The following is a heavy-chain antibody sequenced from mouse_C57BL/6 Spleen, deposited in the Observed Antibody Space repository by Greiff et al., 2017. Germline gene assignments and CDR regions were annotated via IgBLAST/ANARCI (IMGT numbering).Heavy chain of an antibody. CDR2: IDPNSGGT. V-gene: IGHV1-72*01. J-gene: IGHJ4*01. Sequence: QVQLQQPGAELVKPGASVKLSCKASGYTFTSYWMHWVKQRPGRGLEGIGRIDPNSGGTKYNEKFKSKATLTVDKPSSTAYMQLSSLTSEDSAVYYCARSGYYGSSPYYAMDYWGQGTSVTVSS. CDR3: ARSGYYGSSPYYAMDY. CDR1: GYTFTSYW. D-gene: IGHD1-1*01.